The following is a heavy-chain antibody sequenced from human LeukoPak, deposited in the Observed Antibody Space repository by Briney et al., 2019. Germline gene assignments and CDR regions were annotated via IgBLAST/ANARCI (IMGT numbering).Heavy chain of an antibody. CDR1: GVSIRSSYYY. CDR3: ARGPTLTQDIVVVVAATKGYYFDY. D-gene: IGHD2-15*01. J-gene: IGHJ4*02. Sequence: SETLSLTCTVSGVSIRSSYYYWGWIRQPPGKGLEWIGSIYDSGSTYYNPSLKSRVTISVDTSKNQFSLKLSSVTAADTAVYYCARGPTLTQDIVVVVAATKGYYFDYWGQGTLVTVSS. V-gene: IGHV4-39*07. CDR2: IYDSGST.